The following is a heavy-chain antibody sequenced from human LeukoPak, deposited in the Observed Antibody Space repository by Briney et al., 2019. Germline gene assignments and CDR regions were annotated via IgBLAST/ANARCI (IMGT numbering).Heavy chain of an antibody. J-gene: IGHJ5*02. CDR1: GGSISTYY. D-gene: IGHD3-10*01. V-gene: IGHV4-59*01. CDR3: ARGLDTMVRGVIITSWFDP. CDR2: IYYSGST. Sequence: PSETLSLTCTVSGGSISTYYWSWIRQPPGKGLESIGYIYYSGSTNYNPSLKSRVTISVDTSKNQFSLKLSSVTAADTAVYYCARGLDTMVRGVIITSWFDPWGQGTLVTVSS.